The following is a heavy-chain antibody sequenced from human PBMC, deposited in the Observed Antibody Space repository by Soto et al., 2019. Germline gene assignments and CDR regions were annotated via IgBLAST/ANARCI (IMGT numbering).Heavy chain of an antibody. D-gene: IGHD2-15*01. V-gene: IGHV1-69*02. CDR2: IIPILGIA. Sequence: QVQLVQSGAEVKKPGSSVKVSCKASGGTFSSYTISWVRQAPGQGLEWMGRIIPILGIANYAQKFQGRVTITADKSTSTAYMELSSLRSEDTAVYYCARVRVGTVAGAFDIWAQGTMVTVSS. CDR1: GGTFSSYT. J-gene: IGHJ3*02. CDR3: ARVRVGTVAGAFDI.